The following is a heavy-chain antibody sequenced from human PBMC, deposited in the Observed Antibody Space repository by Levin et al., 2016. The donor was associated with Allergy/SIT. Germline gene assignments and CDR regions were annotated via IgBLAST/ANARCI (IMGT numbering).Heavy chain of an antibody. CDR2: IKQDGSEK. Sequence: VRQAPGKGLEWVANIKQDGSEKYYVDSVKGRFTISRDNAKNLLYLQVSSLRAEDTAVYYCTRDRGYCSGSSCSLYYFDYWGQGTLVTVSS. D-gene: IGHD2-2*01. CDR3: TRDRGYCSGSSCSLYYFDY. V-gene: IGHV3-7*03. J-gene: IGHJ4*02.